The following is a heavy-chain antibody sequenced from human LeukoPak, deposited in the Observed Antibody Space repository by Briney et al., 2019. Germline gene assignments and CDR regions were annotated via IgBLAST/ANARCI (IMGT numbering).Heavy chain of an antibody. CDR3: ARTNTVYGDFDY. V-gene: IGHV3-23*01. D-gene: IGHD2/OR15-2a*01. Sequence: GGSLRLSCAASGFTFSSYAMSWVRQAPGKGLEWVSGVSGSGGSTYYADSVKGRFTISRDRPKNTLLLQMNSLRADDTALYHCARTNTVYGDFDYWGQGILVTDSS. CDR1: GFTFSSYA. CDR2: VSGSGGST. J-gene: IGHJ4*02.